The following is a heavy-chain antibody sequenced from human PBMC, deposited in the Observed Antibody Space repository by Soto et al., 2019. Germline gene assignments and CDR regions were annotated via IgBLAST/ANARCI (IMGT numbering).Heavy chain of an antibody. D-gene: IGHD2-2*01. CDR3: AAPACAASWCSPSHNLDH. V-gene: IGHV1-69*09. Sequence: QVQLVQSGAEVKKPESSVKVSCKTSGGTFVRHVISWVRQAPGQGPEWMGKINPLSGIPNYAQKFQDRVTSTADTDSSTAYMELSSLRSAATAVYYCAAPACAASWCSPSHNLDHWGQGTLVTVSS. CDR2: INPLSGIP. J-gene: IGHJ4*02. CDR1: GGTFVRHV.